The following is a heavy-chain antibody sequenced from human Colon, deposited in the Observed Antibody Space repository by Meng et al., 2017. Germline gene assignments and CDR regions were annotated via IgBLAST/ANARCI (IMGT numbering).Heavy chain of an antibody. CDR1: GGSVSNSYY. D-gene: IGHD5-12*01. V-gene: IGHV4-59*02. CDR2: IYYSGST. CDR3: ARDSGYDKNWFNP. Sequence: QVPLQESGPGLVRPSETLSLICSVFGGSVSNSYYWSWIRQPPGKGLEWIGFIYYSGSTNYNPSLKSRVTISVDTSKNQFSLKVSSVTAADTAVYYCARDSGYDKNWFNPWGQGTLVTVSS. J-gene: IGHJ5*02.